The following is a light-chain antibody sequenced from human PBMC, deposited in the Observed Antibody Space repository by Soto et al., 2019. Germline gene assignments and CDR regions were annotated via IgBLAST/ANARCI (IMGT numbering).Light chain of an antibody. CDR2: EVN. CDR3: CSFTISTTHV. CDR1: SSDFGNYNL. Sequence: QAALTPSASVCGYTGQSITISCTGTSSDFGNYNLVSWYQQHPGKVPKLILFEVNKRDSGVYGRFSGSKSGNTASLTISGLQAEDDAHSYCCSFTISTTHVVGTGTKLTVL. J-gene: IGLJ1*01. V-gene: IGLV2-23*02.